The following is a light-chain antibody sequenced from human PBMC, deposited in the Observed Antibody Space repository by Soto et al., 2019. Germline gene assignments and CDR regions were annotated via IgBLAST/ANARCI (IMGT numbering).Light chain of an antibody. Sequence: QSALTQPASVSGSAGQSIAISCTGSSSDVGIYNYVSWYQQHPGKVPKLIIYEVTSRTSGVSIRFSGSKSGNTASLTISGLQPEDEADYYCISYTTSSTRVFGTGTKLTVL. CDR1: SSDVGIYNY. V-gene: IGLV2-14*01. CDR3: ISYTTSSTRV. J-gene: IGLJ1*01. CDR2: EVT.